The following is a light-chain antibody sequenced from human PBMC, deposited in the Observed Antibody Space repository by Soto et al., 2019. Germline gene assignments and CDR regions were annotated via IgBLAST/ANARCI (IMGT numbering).Light chain of an antibody. CDR2: AAS. CDR1: QGIRKD. J-gene: IGKJ2*01. Sequence: DIQMTQSPSSLSASVGDRVTITCRASQGIRKDLGWYQEKPGKAPKRLIYAASSLQSGVPSRFSGSGSGTEFTLTISSLQPEDFAIYYCLQHNSYPYTFGQGTKLEIK. CDR3: LQHNSYPYT. V-gene: IGKV1-17*01.